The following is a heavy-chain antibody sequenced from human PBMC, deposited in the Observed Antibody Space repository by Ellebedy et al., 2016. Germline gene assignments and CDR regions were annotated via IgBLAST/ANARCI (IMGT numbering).Heavy chain of an antibody. CDR1: GFTVSSNF. Sequence: GESLKISCAASGFTVSSNFMNWVRQAPGKGLEWVSSISSSSYIYYADSVKGRFTISRDNAKNSLYLQMNSLRAEDTAVYYCASMQRTGYTNFDYWGQGTLVTVAS. D-gene: IGHD5-24*01. CDR3: ASMQRTGYTNFDY. V-gene: IGHV3-69-1*01. J-gene: IGHJ4*02. CDR2: ISSSSYI.